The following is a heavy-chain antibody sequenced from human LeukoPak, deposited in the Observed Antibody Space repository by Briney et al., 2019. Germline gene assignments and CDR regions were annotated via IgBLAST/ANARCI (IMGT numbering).Heavy chain of an antibody. CDR2: IGPGGDI. V-gene: IGHV3-48*01. Sequence: GGSMRLSCAASGFSFTAYSMNWVRQAPGRGLEWMSYIGPGGDIYYADSVTGRFTVSRDTAKNSLYLQMNGLRVEDTAVYYCTRRFDSWGQGTLVTVSS. CDR3: TRRFDS. CDR1: GFSFTAYS. J-gene: IGHJ4*02.